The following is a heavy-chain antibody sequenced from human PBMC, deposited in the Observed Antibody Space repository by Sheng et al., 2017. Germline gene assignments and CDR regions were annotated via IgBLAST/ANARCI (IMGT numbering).Heavy chain of an antibody. CDR2: ISWNSGSL. CDR3: VKGQHGDYEGAHLDF. J-gene: IGHJ4*02. CDR1: GFIFHDYS. D-gene: IGHD4-17*01. Sequence: EVQLVESGGRLIQPGRSLRLSCAASGFIFHDYSMHWVRQAPGEGLEWVSGISWNSGSLGYTDSVKGRFTISRDNAKNSLYLQMNSLRIEDKALYYCVKGQHGDYEGAHLDFWGRGTLVTVSS. V-gene: IGHV3-9*01.